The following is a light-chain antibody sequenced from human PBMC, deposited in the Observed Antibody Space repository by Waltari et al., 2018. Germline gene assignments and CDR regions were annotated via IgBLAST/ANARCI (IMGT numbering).Light chain of an antibody. V-gene: IGKV4-1*01. Sequence: DIVMTQSPDSLAVSLGERASINCKSSQSVLYRSNNKNYLAWYQQKPGQPPKLLIYWASTRESGVPDRFSGSGSGTEFTLTISSLQAEDVAVYYCQQYYSTLRTFGQGTKVEIK. CDR2: WAS. CDR3: QQYYSTLRT. J-gene: IGKJ1*01. CDR1: QSVLYRSNNKNY.